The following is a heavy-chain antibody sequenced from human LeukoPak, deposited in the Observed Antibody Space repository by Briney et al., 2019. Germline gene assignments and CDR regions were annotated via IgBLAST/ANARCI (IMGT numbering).Heavy chain of an antibody. V-gene: IGHV4-59*01. CDR2: IYYSGST. J-gene: IGHJ4*02. D-gene: IGHD2-15*01. Sequence: SETLSLTCTVSGGSISSYYWSWIRQPPGKGLEWIGYIYYSGSTNYNPSLKSRVTISVDTSKNQFSLKLSSVTAADTAVYYCARMPKYCSGGSCLGFDYWGLGTLVTVSS. CDR1: GGSISSYY. CDR3: ARMPKYCSGGSCLGFDY.